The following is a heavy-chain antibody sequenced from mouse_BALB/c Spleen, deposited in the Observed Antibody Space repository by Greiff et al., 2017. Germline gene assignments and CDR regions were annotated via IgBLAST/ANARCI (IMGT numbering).Heavy chain of an antibody. Sequence: EVKLVESGPGLVKPSQSLSLTCSVTGYSITSGYYWNWIRQFPGNKLEWMGYISYDGSNNYNPSLKNRISITRDTSKNQFFLKLNSVTTEDTATYYCARGGYGYGAMDYWGQGTSVTVSS. V-gene: IGHV3-6*02. CDR3: ARGGYGYGAMDY. D-gene: IGHD1-2*01. J-gene: IGHJ4*01. CDR1: GYSITSGYY. CDR2: ISYDGSN.